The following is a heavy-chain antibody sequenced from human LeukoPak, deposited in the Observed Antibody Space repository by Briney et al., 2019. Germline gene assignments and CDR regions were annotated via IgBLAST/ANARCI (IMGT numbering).Heavy chain of an antibody. D-gene: IGHD5-12*01. J-gene: IGHJ5*02. CDR3: LNSGYDRGGFSTSHYSNWFDP. Sequence: GGSLRLSCSASGFTFSSYAMHWVRQAPGKGLEYVSAISSNGGSTYYADSVKGRFTISRDNSKNTLYLQMSSLRAEDTAVYYCLNSGYDRGGFSTSHYSNWFDPWGQGTLVTVSS. CDR2: ISSNGGST. CDR1: GFTFSSYA. V-gene: IGHV3-64D*09.